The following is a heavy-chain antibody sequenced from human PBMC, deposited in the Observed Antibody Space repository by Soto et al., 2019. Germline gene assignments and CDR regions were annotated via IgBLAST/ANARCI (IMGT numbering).Heavy chain of an antibody. CDR3: ARDYGDYQFDY. V-gene: IGHV4-61*01. CDR2: IYYSGST. D-gene: IGHD4-17*01. CDR1: GGSVSSGSYY. J-gene: IGHJ4*02. Sequence: QVQLQESGPGLVKPSETLSLTCTVSGGSVSSGSYYWSWIRQPPGKGLEWIGYIYYSGSTNYNPSLKGRVTISVDTSKNQFSLKLSSVTAADTAVYSCARDYGDYQFDYWGQGTLVTVSS.